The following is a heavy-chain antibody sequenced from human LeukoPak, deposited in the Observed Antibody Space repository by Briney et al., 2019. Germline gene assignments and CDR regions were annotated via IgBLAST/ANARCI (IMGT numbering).Heavy chain of an antibody. CDR2: IYYSGST. J-gene: IGHJ6*02. CDR1: GGSISSYY. Sequence: SETLSLTCTVSGGSISSYYWSWIRQPPGKGLEWIGYIYYSGSTKYNPSLKGRVTISVDTSKNQFSLKLGSVTAADTAVYYCARGLAVAGTTAYYYGMDVWGQGTTVTVSS. D-gene: IGHD6-19*01. CDR3: ARGLAVAGTTAYYYGMDV. V-gene: IGHV4-59*01.